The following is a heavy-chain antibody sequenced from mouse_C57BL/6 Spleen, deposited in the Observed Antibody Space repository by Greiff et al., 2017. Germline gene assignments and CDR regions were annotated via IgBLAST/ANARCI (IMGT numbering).Heavy chain of an antibody. CDR2: INPSTGGT. J-gene: IGHJ3*01. V-gene: IGHV1-42*01. CDR1: GYSFTGYY. CDR3: ARGYDYDGAWFAY. D-gene: IGHD2-4*01. Sequence: VQLQQSGPELVKPGASVKISCKASGYSFTGYYMNWVKQSPEKSLEWIGEINPSTGGTTYNQKFKAKATLNVDKSSSTASMQLKSLTSEDFAVYYCARGYDYDGAWFAYWGQGTLVTVSA.